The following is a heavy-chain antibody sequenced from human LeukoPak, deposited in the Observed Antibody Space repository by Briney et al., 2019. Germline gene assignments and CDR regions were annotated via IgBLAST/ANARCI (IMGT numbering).Heavy chain of an antibody. V-gene: IGHV4-39*01. CDR3: ARHTRSWFGP. CDR1: GGSISSSTYY. J-gene: IGHJ5*02. Sequence: SETLSLTCSVSGGSISSSTYYWGWIRQPPGKGLEWIGNIYNSGSTYYNPSLKSRVTISVDTSKNQFSLKLSSVTAADTAVYYCARHTRSWFGPWGQGTLVTVSS. CDR2: IYNSGST.